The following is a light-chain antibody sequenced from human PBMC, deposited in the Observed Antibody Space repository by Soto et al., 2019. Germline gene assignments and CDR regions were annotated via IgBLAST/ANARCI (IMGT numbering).Light chain of an antibody. CDR3: QQSHSAPLT. J-gene: IGKJ1*01. Sequence: DIQMTQSPASLSASVGDRVTITCRVSQTIYRSLNWYQQKPGKAPNLLIFTASTLQSGVPSRFSGSGSGTDFSLTISGLQREDFATYYCQQSHSAPLTFGQGTEVEVK. CDR2: TAS. CDR1: QTIYRS. V-gene: IGKV1-39*01.